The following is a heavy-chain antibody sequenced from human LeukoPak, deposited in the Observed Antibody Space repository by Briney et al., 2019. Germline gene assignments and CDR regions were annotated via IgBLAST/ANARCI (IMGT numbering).Heavy chain of an antibody. D-gene: IGHD3-22*01. Sequence: GGSLRLSCAASGFTFSSYEMNWVRQAPGKGLEWVSYISSSGSTIYYADSVNGRFTISGDNSKNSLYLQMNSLRNEDTALYYCAKGMNYYDSSVYYYEGDAFDIWGQGTMVTVSS. CDR1: GFTFSSYE. CDR3: AKGMNYYDSSVYYYEGDAFDI. CDR2: ISSSGSTI. V-gene: IGHV3-48*03. J-gene: IGHJ3*02.